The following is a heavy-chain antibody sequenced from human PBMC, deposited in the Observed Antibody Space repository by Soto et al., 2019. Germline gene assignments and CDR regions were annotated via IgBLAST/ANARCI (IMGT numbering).Heavy chain of an antibody. CDR3: AREPPPYSSSWYPYYYYGMDV. V-gene: IGHV3-53*01. Sequence: VSLRLSCAASGFTVSSNYMRWVRQAPGKGLEWVSVIYSGGSTYYADSVKGRFTISRDNSKNTLYLQMNSLRAEDTAVYYCAREPPPYSSSWYPYYYYGMDVWGQGTTVTVSS. CDR1: GFTVSSNY. CDR2: IYSGGST. D-gene: IGHD6-13*01. J-gene: IGHJ6*02.